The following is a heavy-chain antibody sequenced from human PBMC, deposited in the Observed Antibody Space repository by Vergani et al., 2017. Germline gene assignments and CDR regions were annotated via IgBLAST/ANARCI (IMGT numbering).Heavy chain of an antibody. Sequence: EVQLVQSGAEVKKPGATMKISCTVSGYTFTDHSMHWVKQAPGKGLEWMGLVDPEDGETIYAEKFTCRVTIAADTSTDTAHLELSSLRSEDTAVYYCATPQTVTTGGMEVWGQATTVIVSS. V-gene: IGHV1-69-2*01. CDR3: ATPQTVTTGGMEV. D-gene: IGHD4-17*01. CDR2: VDPEDGET. CDR1: GYTFTDHS. J-gene: IGHJ6*02.